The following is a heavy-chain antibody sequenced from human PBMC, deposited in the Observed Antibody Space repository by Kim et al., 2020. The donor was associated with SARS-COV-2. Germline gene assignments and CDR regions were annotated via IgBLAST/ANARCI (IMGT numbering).Heavy chain of an antibody. D-gene: IGHD6-19*01. Sequence: GESLKISCKGSGYSFTSYWISWVRQMPGKGLEWMGRIDPSDSYTNYSPSFQGHVTISADKSISTAYLQWSSLKASDTAMYYCARQGSGWYLSPDYWGQGTLVTVSS. CDR1: GYSFTSYW. CDR3: ARQGSGWYLSPDY. V-gene: IGHV5-10-1*01. J-gene: IGHJ4*02. CDR2: IDPSDSYT.